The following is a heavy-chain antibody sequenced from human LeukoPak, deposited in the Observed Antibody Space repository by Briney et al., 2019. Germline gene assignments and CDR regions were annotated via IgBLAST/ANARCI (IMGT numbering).Heavy chain of an antibody. CDR2: INPNSGGT. CDR3: VRVGMGTLSWAYYYYYGMDV. J-gene: IGHJ6*02. V-gene: IGHV1-2*02. D-gene: IGHD7-27*01. Sequence: AASVKVSCKASGYTFTGYYMHWVRQAPGQGLEWMGWINPNSGGTNYAQKFQGRVTMTRDTSISTAYMELSRLRSDDTAVYYCVRVGMGTLSWAYYYYYGMDVWGQGTTVTVSS. CDR1: GYTFTGYY.